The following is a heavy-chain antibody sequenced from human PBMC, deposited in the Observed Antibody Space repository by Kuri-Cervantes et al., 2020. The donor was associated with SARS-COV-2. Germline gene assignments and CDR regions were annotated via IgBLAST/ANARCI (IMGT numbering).Heavy chain of an antibody. CDR1: GFTFSSYS. CDR3: ARDQGLRFLEWDGIDY. Sequence: ASGFTFSSYSMNWVRQAPGKGLEWVSSISSSSSYIYYADSVKGRFTISRDNAKNSLYLQMNSLRAEDTAVYYCARDQGLRFLEWDGIDYWGQGTLVTVSS. CDR2: ISSSSSYI. V-gene: IGHV3-21*01. D-gene: IGHD3-3*01. J-gene: IGHJ4*02.